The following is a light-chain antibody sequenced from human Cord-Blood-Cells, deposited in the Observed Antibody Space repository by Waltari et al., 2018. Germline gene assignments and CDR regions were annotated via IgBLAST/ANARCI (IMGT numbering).Light chain of an antibody. J-gene: IGKJ4*01. CDR2: AAS. CDR1: QGISSY. V-gene: IGKV1-9*01. Sequence: IQLTQSPSSLSAYVGDRVTITFRASQGISSYLAWYQQKPGKAQKLLIYAASTLQSGVPSRFSGSGSGTDFTLTISSLQPEDFATYYCQQLNSYPLTFGGGTKVEIK. CDR3: QQLNSYPLT.